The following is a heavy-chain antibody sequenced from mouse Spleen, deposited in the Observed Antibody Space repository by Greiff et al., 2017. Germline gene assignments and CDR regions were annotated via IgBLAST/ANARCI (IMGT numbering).Heavy chain of an antibody. Sequence: VQLQQSAAELARPGASVKMSCKASGYTFTSYTMHWVKQRPGQGLEWIGYINPSSGNTEYNQKFKDKTTLTADKSSSTAYMQLSSLTSEDSAVYYCARTGTREAWFAYWGQGTLVTVSA. CDR3: ARTGTREAWFAY. CDR2: INPSSGNT. CDR1: GYTFTSYT. V-gene: IGHV1-4*02. D-gene: IGHD4-1*01. J-gene: IGHJ3*01.